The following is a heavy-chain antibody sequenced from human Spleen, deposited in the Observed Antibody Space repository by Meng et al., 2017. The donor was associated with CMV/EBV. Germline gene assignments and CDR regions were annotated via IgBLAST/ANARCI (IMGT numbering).Heavy chain of an antibody. J-gene: IGHJ4*02. D-gene: IGHD4-11*01. CDR2: ISSSSTI. V-gene: IGHV3-69-1*02. CDR1: GFTFSDCY. Sequence: GESLKISCAASGFTFSDCYMNWVRQAPGKGLEWVSSISSSSTIYYADSVKGRFTISRDNAKNSLYLQMNSLRAEDTAVYYCARVDYRIYYFDYWGQGTLVTVSS. CDR3: ARVDYRIYYFDY.